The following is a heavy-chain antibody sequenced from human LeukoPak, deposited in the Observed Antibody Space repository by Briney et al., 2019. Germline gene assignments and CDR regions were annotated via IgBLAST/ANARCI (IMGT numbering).Heavy chain of an antibody. J-gene: IGHJ4*02. CDR3: ASPNPIGDLSWLDY. V-gene: IGHV3-23*01. D-gene: IGHD3-10*01. CDR2: IGGSGDNR. CDR1: GFTFSNAW. Sequence: TGGSLRLSCAASGFTFSNAWMNWVRQPPEKGLEWVSVIGGSGDNRNYADSVKGRFTISRDNSKNTLYLQMNSLRVEDTAVYYCASPNPIGDLSWLDYWGQGALVTVSS.